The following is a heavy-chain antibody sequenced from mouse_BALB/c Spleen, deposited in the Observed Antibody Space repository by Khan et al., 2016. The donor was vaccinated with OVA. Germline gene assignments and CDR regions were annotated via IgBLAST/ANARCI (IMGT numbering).Heavy chain of an antibody. CDR1: GYTFINYW. Sequence: QVQLQQSGAELAKPGASVKMSCKASGYTFINYWIVWVKQRPGQGLEWIGYINPSTGYTEYNQNFKDKATLTADTSSSTAYMQLSSLTSEDSAVYYGARRGLRWDFDYGGQGTTLTVSS. CDR3: ARRGLRWDFDY. D-gene: IGHD1-1*01. CDR2: INPSTGYT. J-gene: IGHJ2*01. V-gene: IGHV1-7*01.